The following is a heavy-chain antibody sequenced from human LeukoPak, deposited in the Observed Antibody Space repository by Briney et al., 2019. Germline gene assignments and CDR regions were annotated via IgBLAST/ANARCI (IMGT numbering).Heavy chain of an antibody. V-gene: IGHV3-9*01. J-gene: IGHJ4*02. D-gene: IGHD2-2*01. CDR3: ASCSSTNCY. CDR2: ISWNGGSI. CDR1: GFTFDDYA. Sequence: GRSLRLSCTASGFTFDDYAMHWVRQAPGKGLEWVSGISWNGGSIGYADSVKGRFTISRDNAKNSLYLQMNSLRAEDTAVYYCASCSSTNCYWGQGTLVTVSS.